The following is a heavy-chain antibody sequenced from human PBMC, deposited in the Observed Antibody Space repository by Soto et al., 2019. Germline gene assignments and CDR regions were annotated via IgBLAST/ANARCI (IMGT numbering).Heavy chain of an antibody. CDR2: IWYDGSNK. J-gene: IGHJ6*03. CDR1: GFTFSSYG. D-gene: IGHD6-19*01. CDR3: ARDPYSSGWYPIYYYMDV. Sequence: GGSLRLSCAASGFTFSSYGMHWVRQAPGKGLEWVAVIWYDGSNKYYADSVKGRFTISRDNSKNTLYLQMNSLRAEDTAVYYCARDPYSSGWYPIYYYMDVWGKGTTVTVSS. V-gene: IGHV3-33*01.